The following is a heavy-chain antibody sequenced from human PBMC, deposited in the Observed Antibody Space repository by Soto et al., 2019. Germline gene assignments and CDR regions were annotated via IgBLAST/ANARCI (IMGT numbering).Heavy chain of an antibody. V-gene: IGHV3-48*01. Sequence: GGSLRLSCAASGFTFSSYSMNWVRQAPGKGLEWVSYISSSSSTIYYADSVKGRFTISRDNAKNSLYLQMNSLRAEDTAVYYCARAVSLGFGELSDYYYGMDVWGQGTTVTVSS. CDR2: ISSSSSTI. CDR1: GFTFSSYS. J-gene: IGHJ6*02. CDR3: ARAVSLGFGELSDYYYGMDV. D-gene: IGHD3-10*01.